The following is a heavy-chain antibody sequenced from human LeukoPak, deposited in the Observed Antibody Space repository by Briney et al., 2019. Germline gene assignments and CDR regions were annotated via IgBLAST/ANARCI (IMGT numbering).Heavy chain of an antibody. CDR1: GYTFTSYY. J-gene: IGHJ6*03. V-gene: IGHV1-46*01. D-gene: IGHD3-22*01. CDR3: ASSTSDSSGYPSHYHYYMDV. Sequence: ASVKVSCKASGYTFTSYYMHWVRQAPGQGLEWMGIINPSGGSTSYAQKFQGRVTMTRDTSTSTVYMELSSLRSEDTAVYYCASSTSDSSGYPSHYHYYMDVWGKGTTVTISS. CDR2: INPSGGST.